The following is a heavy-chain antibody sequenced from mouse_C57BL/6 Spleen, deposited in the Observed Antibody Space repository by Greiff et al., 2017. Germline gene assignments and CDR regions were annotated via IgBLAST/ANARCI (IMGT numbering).Heavy chain of an antibody. CDR3: ARGTLGGRGFAY. CDR2: ILPGSGST. J-gene: IGHJ3*01. Sequence: VQGVESGAELMKPGASVKLSCKATGYTFTGYWIEWVKQRTGHGLEWIGEILPGSGSTNYNEKFKGKATFTADPSSNTAYMQLSSRTTEDAAIYYCARGTLGGRGFAYWGQGTLVTVSA. D-gene: IGHD3-3*01. V-gene: IGHV1-9*01. CDR1: GYTFTGYW.